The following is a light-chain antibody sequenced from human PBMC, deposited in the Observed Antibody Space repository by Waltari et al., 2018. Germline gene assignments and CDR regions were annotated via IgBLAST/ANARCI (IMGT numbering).Light chain of an antibody. Sequence: DIQLTQSPASLSAYVGDRVTITCRASQYISNYLNWYQQQPGKAPKLLIYAASNLRSGVPSRFSVSASGTDFTLTINSLQPEDFATYYCQQSYTSPEVTFGGGTKME. J-gene: IGKJ4*01. CDR1: QYISNY. CDR3: QQSYTSPEVT. V-gene: IGKV1-39*01. CDR2: AAS.